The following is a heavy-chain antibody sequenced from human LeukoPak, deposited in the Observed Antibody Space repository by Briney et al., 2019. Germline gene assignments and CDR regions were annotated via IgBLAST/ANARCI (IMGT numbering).Heavy chain of an antibody. V-gene: IGHV4-59*08. CDR1: GGSISSYY. Sequence: SETLSLTCTVSGGSISSYYWSWIRQPPGKGLEWTGYIYYSGSTNYNPSLKSRVTMSVDTSKNQFSLKLSSVTAADTAVYYCARIIGDYAPEAFDIWGQGTMVTVSS. J-gene: IGHJ3*02. D-gene: IGHD4-17*01. CDR3: ARIIGDYAPEAFDI. CDR2: IYYSGST.